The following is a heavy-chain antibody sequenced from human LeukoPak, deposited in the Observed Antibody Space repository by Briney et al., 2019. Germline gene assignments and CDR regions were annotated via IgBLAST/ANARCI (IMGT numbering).Heavy chain of an antibody. D-gene: IGHD1-1*01. CDR3: AKANWADYYFDY. CDR2: IRYDGSEK. Sequence: GGSLRLSCEASGFTFNNYWMSWVRQAPGKGLEWVANIRYDGSEKNYVDAVKGRFTISRDNAKNSLYLQMNSLTAEDTAVYYCAKANWADYYFDYWGQGTLVTVSS. J-gene: IGHJ4*02. CDR1: GFTFNNYW. V-gene: IGHV3-7*01.